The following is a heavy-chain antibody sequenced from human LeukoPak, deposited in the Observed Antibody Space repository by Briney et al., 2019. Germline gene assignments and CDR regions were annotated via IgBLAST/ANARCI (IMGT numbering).Heavy chain of an antibody. CDR3: ARRGRYYGSGSYGY. Sequence: WESLKISLKGSGYSFTSYWIGWVRQMPGQGLEWIGIIYLGDSDTILSPFFQGQVTISDDKSIGTAYLQWSRLKASDTGMYYCARRGRYYGSGSYGYWGQGTLVTVSS. V-gene: IGHV5-51*01. CDR1: GYSFTSYW. CDR2: IYLGDSDT. J-gene: IGHJ4*02. D-gene: IGHD3-10*01.